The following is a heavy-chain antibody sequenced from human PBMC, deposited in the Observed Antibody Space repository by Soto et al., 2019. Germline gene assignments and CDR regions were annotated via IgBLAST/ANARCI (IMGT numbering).Heavy chain of an antibody. D-gene: IGHD2-15*01. CDR2: ISDSGATK. J-gene: IGHJ6*02. V-gene: IGHV3-48*02. Sequence: LRLSCAASGFTFSNCGMNWVRQTPGKGLEWVSYISDSGATKHYADSVKGRFTISRDNGKDSLYLQMNSLRDEDTAVYFCARCSRNSCYSYGVDVWGQGATVTVSS. CDR3: ARCSRNSCYSYGVDV. CDR1: GFTFSNCG.